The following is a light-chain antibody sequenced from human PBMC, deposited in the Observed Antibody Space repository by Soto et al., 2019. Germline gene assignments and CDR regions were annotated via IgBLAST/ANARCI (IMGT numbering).Light chain of an antibody. J-gene: IGKJ2*01. CDR1: QSVSRN. Sequence: EIVMTQSPVTLSVSPGERATLSCRASQSVSRNLAWYQQKPGQAPRRLIYGASTRATGIPARFSGSGSGTEFTLTISSLQSEDFAVYYCQQYNNWPPYTFGQGTKVEI. CDR2: GAS. CDR3: QQYNNWPPYT. V-gene: IGKV3-15*01.